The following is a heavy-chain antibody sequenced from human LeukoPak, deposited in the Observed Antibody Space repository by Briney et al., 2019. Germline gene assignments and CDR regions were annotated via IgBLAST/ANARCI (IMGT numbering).Heavy chain of an antibody. CDR2: IIPIFGTA. Sequence: ASVKVSCKASGGTFSSYAISWVRQAPGQGLEWMGGIIPIFGTANYAQKFQGRVTITADKSTSTAYMELSSLRSEDTAVYYCASHVGESYYDYWGQGTLVTVSS. V-gene: IGHV1-69*06. J-gene: IGHJ4*02. CDR1: GGTFSSYA. CDR3: ASHVGESYYDY.